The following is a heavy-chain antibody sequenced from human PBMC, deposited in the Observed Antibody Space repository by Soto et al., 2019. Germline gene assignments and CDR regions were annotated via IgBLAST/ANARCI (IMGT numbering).Heavy chain of an antibody. V-gene: IGHV1-69*13. CDR1: GGTFSSYA. D-gene: IGHD3-3*01. Sequence: SVKVSCKASGGTFSSYAISWVRQAPGQGLEWMGGIIPIFGTANYAQKFQGRVTITADESTSTAYMELSSLRSEDTAVYYCARDPNQGWLQWSGPFDYWGQGTLVNVS. CDR3: ARDPNQGWLQWSGPFDY. J-gene: IGHJ4*02. CDR2: IIPIFGTA.